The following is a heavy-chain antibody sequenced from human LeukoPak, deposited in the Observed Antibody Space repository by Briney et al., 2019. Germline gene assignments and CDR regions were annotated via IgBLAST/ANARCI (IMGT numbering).Heavy chain of an antibody. CDR1: GFTFSSYD. D-gene: IGHD6-19*01. CDR3: ARGFFSGTYSSWSYFHY. CDR2: IGTAGDT. Sequence: GGSLRLSCAASGFTFSSYDMHWVRQATGKGLEWVSAIGTAGDTYYPGSVKGRFTISRKNAKNSLYLQMNSLRAGDTAVYYCARGFFSGTYSSWSYFHYWGQGTLVTVSS. J-gene: IGHJ4*02. V-gene: IGHV3-13*01.